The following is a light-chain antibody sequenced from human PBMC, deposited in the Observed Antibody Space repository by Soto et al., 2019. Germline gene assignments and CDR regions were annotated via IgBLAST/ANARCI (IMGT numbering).Light chain of an antibody. CDR3: QKYYNWPPYT. V-gene: IGKV3-15*01. J-gene: IGKJ2*01. Sequence: EIVITQSPATLSVSPGERATLSCRASHSVSSKLAWYQQKPGQAPRLLIYGASTRATGIPARFSGSGSGTEFTLTISSLQSEDYAVYYCQKYYNWPPYTFGQGTKVDI. CDR2: GAS. CDR1: HSVSSK.